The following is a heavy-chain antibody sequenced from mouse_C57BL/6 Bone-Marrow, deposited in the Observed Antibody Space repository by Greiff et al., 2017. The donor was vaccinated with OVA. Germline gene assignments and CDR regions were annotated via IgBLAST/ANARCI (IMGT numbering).Heavy chain of an antibody. CDR3: TRGYYDYFYYAMDY. CDR2: IDPETGGT. D-gene: IGHD2-4*01. CDR1: GYTFTDYE. J-gene: IGHJ4*01. Sequence: VHLVESGAELVRPGASVTLSCKASGYTFTDYEMHWVKQTPVHGLEWIGAIDPETGGTAYNQKFKGKAILTADKSSSTAYMELRSLTSEDSAVYYCTRGYYDYFYYAMDYWGQGTSVTVSS. V-gene: IGHV1-15*01.